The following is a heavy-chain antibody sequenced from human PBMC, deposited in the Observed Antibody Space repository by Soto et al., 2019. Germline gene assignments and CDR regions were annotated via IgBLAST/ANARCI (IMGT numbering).Heavy chain of an antibody. CDR3: ARGDYHEVEGGEDFYYLAV. CDR2: IWHDGSNK. V-gene: IGHV3-33*01. D-gene: IGHD3-10*01. Sequence: GGSLRLSCSASGFTFSSYGMYGVRQAPGEGLEWVAVIWHDGSNKYYADSVKGRFTISRDNSKNTLYLQMNSLRAEDTAVYYCARGDYHEVEGGEDFYYLAVWGKGTTVTVSS. CDR1: GFTFSSYG. J-gene: IGHJ6*03.